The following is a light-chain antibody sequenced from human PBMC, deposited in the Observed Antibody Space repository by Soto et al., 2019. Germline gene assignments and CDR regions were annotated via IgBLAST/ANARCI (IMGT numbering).Light chain of an antibody. CDR1: QSLLHYNGNNY. Sequence: DIVMTQSPLSLPVTPGEPASISCRSSQSLLHYNGNNYLGWYLQRPGQSPQVLIYLGSNRASGVPDRFSGSGSGTDLTLKISRVETEDVGVYYCMQTLQTPLTFGQGTRLEIK. J-gene: IGKJ5*01. CDR3: MQTLQTPLT. V-gene: IGKV2-28*01. CDR2: LGS.